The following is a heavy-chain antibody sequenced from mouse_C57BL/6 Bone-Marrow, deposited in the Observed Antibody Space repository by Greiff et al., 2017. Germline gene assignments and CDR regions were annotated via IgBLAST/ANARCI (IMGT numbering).Heavy chain of an antibody. V-gene: IGHV1-84*01. CDR1: GYTFTDYY. J-gene: IGHJ3*01. CDR2: IYPGSGNT. CDR3: ARGGWLLRFAY. D-gene: IGHD2-3*01. Sequence: QVQLKQSGPELVKPGASVKISCKASGYTFTDYYINWVKQRPGQGLVWIGWIYPGSGNTKYNEKFKGKATLTVDTSSSTAYMQLSSLTSEDSAVYFCARGGWLLRFAYWGQGTLVTVSA.